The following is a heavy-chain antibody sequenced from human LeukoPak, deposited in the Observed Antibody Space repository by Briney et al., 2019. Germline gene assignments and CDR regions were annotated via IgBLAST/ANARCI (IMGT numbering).Heavy chain of an antibody. CDR3: ARQFYGDYTGFNN. CDR2: MYDTVST. Sequence: SETLSLTCTVSGYSMSSGYYWGWIRQPPERGLGWIGSMYDTVSTYYNPSLKSRVTISVDTSKNQIYLKLSSVTAAETAVYYCARQFYGDYTGFNNWGQGTLVTVSS. J-gene: IGHJ4*02. D-gene: IGHD4-17*01. V-gene: IGHV4-38-2*02. CDR1: GYSMSSGYY.